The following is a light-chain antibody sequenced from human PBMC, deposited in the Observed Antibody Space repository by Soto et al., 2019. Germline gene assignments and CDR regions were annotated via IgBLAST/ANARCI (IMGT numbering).Light chain of an antibody. V-gene: IGKV3-11*01. Sequence: EIVLTQSPASLSLSHGERATLSCRASQSVDSHLVWYQQKPGQAPRLLIFGASNRATGIPARFSGSGSGTDFTLAINRLEPDDFAVYYCQQRNDWPITFGQGTRLEIK. J-gene: IGKJ5*01. CDR3: QQRNDWPIT. CDR1: QSVDSH. CDR2: GAS.